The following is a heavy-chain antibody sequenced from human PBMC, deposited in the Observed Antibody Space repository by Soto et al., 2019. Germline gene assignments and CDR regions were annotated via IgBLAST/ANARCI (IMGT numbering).Heavy chain of an antibody. CDR3: ARHTPAISITDH. CDR2: FYYSGST. Sequence: SETLSLTCAVSGGSISSGGYSWSWIRQPPGKGLEWIGSFYYSGSTYYNPSLKSRVTISVDTSKNQFSLKLSSVTAADTAVYYCARHTPAISITDHWGQGTLVTVSS. J-gene: IGHJ4*02. V-gene: IGHV4-39*01. CDR1: GGSISSGGYS. D-gene: IGHD2-15*01.